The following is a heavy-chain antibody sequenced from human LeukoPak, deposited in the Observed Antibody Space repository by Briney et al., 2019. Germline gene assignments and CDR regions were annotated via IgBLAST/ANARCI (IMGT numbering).Heavy chain of an antibody. J-gene: IGHJ3*02. Sequence: KTSETLSLTCTVSGGSISSYYWSWIRQPPGKGLEWIGYIYYSGSTNYNPSLKSRVTISVDTSKNQFSLKLSSVTAVDTAVYYCARLDSSGYYYDPPAFDIWGQGTMVTVSS. D-gene: IGHD3-22*01. CDR1: GGSISSYY. CDR3: ARLDSSGYYYDPPAFDI. CDR2: IYYSGST. V-gene: IGHV4-59*01.